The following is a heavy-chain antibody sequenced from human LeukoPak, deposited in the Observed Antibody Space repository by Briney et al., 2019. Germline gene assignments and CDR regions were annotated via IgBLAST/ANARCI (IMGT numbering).Heavy chain of an antibody. D-gene: IGHD1-26*01. J-gene: IGHJ4*02. CDR1: SYTFTSYG. CDR3: ARSKVGATIPY. Sequence: ASVKVSCKASSYTFTSYGISWVRQAPGQGLEWMGWINPNSGGTNYAQKFQGRVTMTRDTSISTAYMELSRLRSDDTAVYYCARSKVGATIPYWGQGTLVTVSS. V-gene: IGHV1-2*02. CDR2: INPNSGGT.